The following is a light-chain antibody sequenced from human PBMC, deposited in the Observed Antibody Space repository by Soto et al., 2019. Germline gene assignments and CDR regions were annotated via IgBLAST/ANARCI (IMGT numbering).Light chain of an antibody. CDR1: QSVSSN. CDR3: QQYNNWLRT. CDR2: GAS. V-gene: IGKV3-15*01. J-gene: IGKJ2*01. Sequence: EIVMTQSPATLSVSPGERAPLSCRASQSVSSNLAWYQQKPGQAPRLLIYGASTRATGIPARFSGSGSGTEFTLTISSLQSKDFAVYYCQQYNNWLRTFGQGTKLEIK.